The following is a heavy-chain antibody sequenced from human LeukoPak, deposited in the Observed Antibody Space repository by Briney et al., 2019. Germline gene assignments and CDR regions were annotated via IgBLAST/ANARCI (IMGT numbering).Heavy chain of an antibody. CDR2: IKQDGSEK. J-gene: IGHJ4*02. V-gene: IGHV3-7*01. D-gene: IGHD3-3*01. Sequence: SWIRQHPGKGLEWVANIKQDGSEKYYVDSVKGRFTISRDNAKNSLYLQMNSLRAEDTAVYYCARGPSYYDFWSGYPSEDYWGQGTLVTVSS. CDR3: ARGPSYYDFWSGYPSEDY.